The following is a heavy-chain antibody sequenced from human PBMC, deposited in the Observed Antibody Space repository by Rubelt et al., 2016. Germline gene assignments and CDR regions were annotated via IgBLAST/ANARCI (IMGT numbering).Heavy chain of an antibody. D-gene: IGHD2-2*01. J-gene: IGHJ4*02. CDR3: AMRVVPSNPGGFDY. V-gene: IGHV3-7*03. CDR2: IKRDGSEK. Sequence: GKGLEWVANIKRDGSEKNYVDSVKGRFTISRDNAQNSLFLQMNSLRAEDTAVYYCAMRVVPSNPGGFDYWAREPWSPSPQ.